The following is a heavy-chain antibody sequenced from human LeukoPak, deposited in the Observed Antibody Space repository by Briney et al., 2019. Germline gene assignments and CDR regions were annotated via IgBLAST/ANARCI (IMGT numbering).Heavy chain of an antibody. CDR3: ARSNCSSTSCYAVDY. CDR1: GYTFTTYG. Sequence: SVKVSCKATGYTFTTYGISWVRQAPGQGLEWMGGIIPIFGTANYAQKFQGRVTITADESTSTAYMELSSLRSEDTAVYYCARSNCSSTSCYAVDYWGQGTLVTVSS. CDR2: IIPIFGTA. V-gene: IGHV1-69*13. J-gene: IGHJ4*02. D-gene: IGHD2-2*01.